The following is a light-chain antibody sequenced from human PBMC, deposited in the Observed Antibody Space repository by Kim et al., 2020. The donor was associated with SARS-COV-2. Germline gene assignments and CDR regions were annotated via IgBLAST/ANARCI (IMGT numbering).Light chain of an antibody. Sequence: DIQMTQSPSSLSASVGDRVTITCRASQAISNYLAWYQQKPGKVPKLLIYAASALQSGVPSRFSGSGSGTDFTLTISSLQPEDVATYYCQKYNSAPITVGQGTRLKIK. CDR1: QAISNY. CDR3: QKYNSAPIT. CDR2: AAS. V-gene: IGKV1-27*01. J-gene: IGKJ5*01.